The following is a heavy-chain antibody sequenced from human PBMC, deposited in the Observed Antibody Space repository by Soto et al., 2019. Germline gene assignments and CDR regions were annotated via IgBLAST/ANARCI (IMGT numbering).Heavy chain of an antibody. CDR3: XTSXXXXTRXFDY. J-gene: IGHJ4*02. Sequence: EVQLVESGGGLVQPGGSLKLSCAASGFSFSGSTMHWVRQASGKXLEWVGRIRSKAYSYATAYGASLKGRFSIFRDDTKNTAYLQINSLKSEDTAVYYCXTSXXXXTRXFDYWGQGTLVTVSS. CDR1: GFSFSGST. V-gene: IGHV3-73*02. CDR2: IRSKAYSYAT.